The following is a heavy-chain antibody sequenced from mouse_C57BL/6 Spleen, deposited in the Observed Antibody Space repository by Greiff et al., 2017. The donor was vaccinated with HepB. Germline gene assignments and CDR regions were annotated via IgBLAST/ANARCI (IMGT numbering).Heavy chain of an antibody. D-gene: IGHD1-3*01. Sequence: EVKLVESGGGLVKPGGSLKLSCAASGFTFSSYAMSWVRQTPEKRLEWVATISDGGSYTYYPDNVKGRFTISRDNAKNNLYLQMSHLTSEDTAMYYYASALGKCYFDYWGQGTTLTVSS. V-gene: IGHV5-4*03. CDR2: ISDGGSYT. J-gene: IGHJ2*01. CDR3: ASALGKCYFDY. CDR1: GFTFSSYA.